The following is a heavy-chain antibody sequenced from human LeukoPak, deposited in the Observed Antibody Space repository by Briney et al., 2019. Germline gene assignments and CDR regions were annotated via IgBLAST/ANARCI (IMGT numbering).Heavy chain of an antibody. D-gene: IGHD3-10*01. J-gene: IGHJ4*02. CDR1: GYTLTELS. CDR2: FDPEDGET. CDR3: ARDSSGYYGSGSYLGFGY. Sequence: GASVKVSCKVSGYTLTELSMHWVRQAPGKGLEWMGGFDPEDGETIYARKFQGRVTMTEDTSTDTAYMELRSLRSDDTAVYYCARDSSGYYGSGSYLGFGYWGQGTLVTVSS. V-gene: IGHV1-24*01.